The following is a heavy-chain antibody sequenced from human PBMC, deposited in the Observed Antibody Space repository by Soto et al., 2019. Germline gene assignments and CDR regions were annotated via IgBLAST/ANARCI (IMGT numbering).Heavy chain of an antibody. V-gene: IGHV2-5*02. Sequence: QITLKESGPTLVKPTQTLTLTCTFSGFSLSTRGVAVGWFRTPPGKALEWLAIIYWDEDKWYCPSLKSRLTITDDTSKNHVVLTMKNMDPVDTATYYCAHRPRGYACDFDCYGQGTVVNVSS. CDR2: IYWDEDK. CDR3: AHRPRGYACDFDC. J-gene: IGHJ4*02. D-gene: IGHD5-12*01. CDR1: GFSLSTRGVA.